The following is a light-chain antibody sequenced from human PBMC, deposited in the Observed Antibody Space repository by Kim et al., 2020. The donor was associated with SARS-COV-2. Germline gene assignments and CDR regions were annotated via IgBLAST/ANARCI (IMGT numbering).Light chain of an antibody. CDR1: QGIRNY. J-gene: IGKJ4*01. Sequence: DIPMTQSPSSLSASVGDRVTITCRASQGIRNYLAWFQQKPGKAPKSLIYAASGLQSGVPSKFSGSGYGTDFTLTISNLQPEDFATYYCLQYSTYPLTFGGGTKVDIK. CDR3: LQYSTYPLT. V-gene: IGKV1-16*02. CDR2: AAS.